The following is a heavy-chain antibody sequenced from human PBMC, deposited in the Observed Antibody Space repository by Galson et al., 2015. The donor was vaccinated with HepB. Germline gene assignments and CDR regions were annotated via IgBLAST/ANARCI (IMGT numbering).Heavy chain of an antibody. Sequence: SLRLSCAASGFTFSSYAMSWVRQAPGKGLEWVSAISGSGGSTYYADSVKGRFTISRDNSKNTLYLQMNSLRAEDTAVYYCAKGRRTFVVVPAAANWFDPWGQGTLVTVSS. D-gene: IGHD2-2*01. CDR3: AKGRRTFVVVPAAANWFDP. V-gene: IGHV3-23*01. CDR2: ISGSGGST. CDR1: GFTFSSYA. J-gene: IGHJ5*02.